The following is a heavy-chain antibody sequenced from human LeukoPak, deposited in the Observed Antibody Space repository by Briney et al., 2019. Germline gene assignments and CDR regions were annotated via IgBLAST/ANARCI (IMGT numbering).Heavy chain of an antibody. J-gene: IGHJ4*02. Sequence: APVKVSCKASGGTFSSYAISWVRQAPGQGLEWMGGIIPIFGTANYAQKFQGRVTITTDESTSTAYMELSSLRSEDTAVYYCARDTSSTFDYWGQGTLVTVSS. D-gene: IGHD2/OR15-2a*01. CDR3: ARDTSSTFDY. CDR1: GGTFSSYA. V-gene: IGHV1-69*05. CDR2: IIPIFGTA.